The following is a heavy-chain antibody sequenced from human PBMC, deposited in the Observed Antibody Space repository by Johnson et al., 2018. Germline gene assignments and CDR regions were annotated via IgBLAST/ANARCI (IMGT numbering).Heavy chain of an antibody. Sequence: QVQLVESGGGVVQPGRSRRLSCEASGFNFSTYGMHWVRQAPGKGLEWVAVLSYEGSNKYYSDSVKGRFTISRDNSKNTLYLQMNRLRTEDTAVYYCAKIVTISTSAFDIWGQGTTVIVSS. CDR1: GFNFSTYG. V-gene: IGHV3-30*18. CDR3: AKIVTISTSAFDI. CDR2: LSYEGSNK. J-gene: IGHJ3*02. D-gene: IGHD3-9*01.